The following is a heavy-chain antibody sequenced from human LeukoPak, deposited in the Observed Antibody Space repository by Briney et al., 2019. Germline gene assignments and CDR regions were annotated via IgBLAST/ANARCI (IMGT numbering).Heavy chain of an antibody. D-gene: IGHD6-6*01. CDR1: GYSFTSYW. J-gene: IGHJ6*03. Sequence: GESLEISCKGSGYSFTSYWIGWVRQMPGKGLEWMGIIYPGDSDTRYSPSFQGQVTISADKSISTAYLQWSSLKASDTAMYYCASHLHSSSSRSGYYYYYMDVWGKGTTVTVSS. CDR3: ASHLHSSSSRSGYYYYYMDV. CDR2: IYPGDSDT. V-gene: IGHV5-51*01.